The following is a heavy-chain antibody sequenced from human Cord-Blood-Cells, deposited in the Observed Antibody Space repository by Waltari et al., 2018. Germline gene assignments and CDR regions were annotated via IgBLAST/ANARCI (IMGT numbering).Heavy chain of an antibody. Sequence: QLQLQESGPGLVKPSETLSLTCTVSGGSISSSSYYWGWIRQPPGKGLEWIGSIYYSGSTYYNPSLKSRGTISVDTSKNQFSLKLSSVTAADTAVYYCARSYYDILTGYPQFDYWGQGTLVTVSS. D-gene: IGHD3-9*01. J-gene: IGHJ4*02. CDR1: GGSISSSSYY. CDR3: ARSYYDILTGYPQFDY. V-gene: IGHV4-39*01. CDR2: IYYSGST.